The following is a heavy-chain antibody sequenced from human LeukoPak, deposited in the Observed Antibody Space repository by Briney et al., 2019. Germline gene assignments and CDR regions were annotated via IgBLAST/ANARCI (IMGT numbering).Heavy chain of an antibody. J-gene: IGHJ5*02. CDR3: AKEGYDFWSGQLGS. D-gene: IGHD3-3*01. V-gene: IGHV3-30*02. CDR2: IRYDGSNK. Sequence: PGGSLRLSCAASGFTFSSYGMHWVRQAPGKGLEWVAFIRYDGSNKYYADSVKGRFTISRDNSKNTLYLQMNSLRAEDTAVYYCAKEGYDFWSGQLGSWGQGTLVTVSS. CDR1: GFTFSSYG.